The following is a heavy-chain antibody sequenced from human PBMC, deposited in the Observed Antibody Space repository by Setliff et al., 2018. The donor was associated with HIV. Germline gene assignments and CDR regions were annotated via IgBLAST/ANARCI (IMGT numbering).Heavy chain of an antibody. CDR2: IYTNGST. J-gene: IGHJ2*01. CDR3: ARVQRGRGYSHGHWYFDL. D-gene: IGHD5-18*01. Sequence: LSLTCTVSGGSISRGNHFWTWIRQPAGKGLEWIGRIYTNGSTNYNPSLKSRVTISVDTSKNQFSLKLSSVTAADTAIYYCARVQRGRGYSHGHWYFDLWGRGTLVTVSS. V-gene: IGHV4-61*02. CDR1: GGSISRGNHF.